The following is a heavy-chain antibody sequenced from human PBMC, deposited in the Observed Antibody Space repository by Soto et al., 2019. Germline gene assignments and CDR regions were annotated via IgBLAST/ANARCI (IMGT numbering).Heavy chain of an antibody. V-gene: IGHV4-4*02. CDR1: GGSISSSNW. CDR3: AREGDRYGWGYYDY. Sequence: SETLSLTCAVSGGSISSSNWWSWVRQPPGKGLEWIGEIYHSGSTNYNPSLKSRVTISVDKSKNQFSLKLSSVTAADTAVYYCAREGDRYGWGYYDYWGQGTLVTVSS. CDR2: IYHSGST. D-gene: IGHD5-18*01. J-gene: IGHJ4*02.